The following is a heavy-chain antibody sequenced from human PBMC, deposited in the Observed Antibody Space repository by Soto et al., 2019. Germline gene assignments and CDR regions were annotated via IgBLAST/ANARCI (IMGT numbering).Heavy chain of an antibody. V-gene: IGHV3-30-3*01. J-gene: IGHJ4*02. CDR3: ARESSGAWDY. Sequence: GSLRLSCAASGFTFSSYAMHWVRQAPGKGLEWVAVISYDGSNKYYADSVKGRFTISRDNSKNTLYLQMNSLRAEDTAVYYCARESSGAWDYWGQGPLVTVSS. CDR2: ISYDGSNK. CDR1: GFTFSSYA. D-gene: IGHD6-19*01.